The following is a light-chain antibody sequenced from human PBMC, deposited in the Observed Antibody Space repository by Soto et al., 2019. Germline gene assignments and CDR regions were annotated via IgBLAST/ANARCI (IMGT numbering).Light chain of an antibody. CDR2: YAS. V-gene: IGKV3-15*01. J-gene: IGKJ3*01. Sequence: EMVMTQSPATLSVSPGERVTLSCRASESVHSNLAWYQRKPGQGPSLLIYYASTRVTGVPGRFSGSGSGTEFTLTISSLQSEDFGVYYCQHYSNWPPTFGPGTKVEIK. CDR1: ESVHSN. CDR3: QHYSNWPPT.